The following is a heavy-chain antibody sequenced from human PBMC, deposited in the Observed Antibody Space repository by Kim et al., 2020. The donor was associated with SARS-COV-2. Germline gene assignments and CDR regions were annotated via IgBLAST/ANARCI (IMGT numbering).Heavy chain of an antibody. D-gene: IGHD1-1*01. CDR2: ISSDGRTT. CDR3: AGTSNTCCDY. Sequence: GGSLRLSCAASGFTFSGYWMHWVRQAPGKGLVWVSRISSDGRTTNYADSVKGRFTISRDNAKNTLYLQMNSLRAEDTAVYYCAGTSNTCCDYWGQGTLVTVSS. CDR1: GFTFSGYW. V-gene: IGHV3-74*01. J-gene: IGHJ4*02.